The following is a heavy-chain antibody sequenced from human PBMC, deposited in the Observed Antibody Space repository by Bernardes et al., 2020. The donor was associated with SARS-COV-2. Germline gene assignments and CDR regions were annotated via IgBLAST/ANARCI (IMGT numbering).Heavy chain of an antibody. CDR3: AKDPHFSSGWHSSTFDY. CDR1: GFTFSSYA. J-gene: IGHJ4*02. Sequence: GGSLRLSCAASGFTFSSYAMSWVRQAPGKGLEWVSAISGSGGSTYYADSVKGRFTISRDNSKNTLYLQMNSLRAEDTAVYYCAKDPHFSSGWHSSTFDYWGQGTLVTVSS. CDR2: ISGSGGST. V-gene: IGHV3-23*01. D-gene: IGHD6-19*01.